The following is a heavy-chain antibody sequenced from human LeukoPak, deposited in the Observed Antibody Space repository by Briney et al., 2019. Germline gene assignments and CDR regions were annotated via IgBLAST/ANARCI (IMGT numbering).Heavy chain of an antibody. CDR1: GYTFTSYG. D-gene: IGHD3-9*01. V-gene: IGHV1-18*04. Sequence: ASVKVSCKASGYTFTSYGISWVRQAPGQGLEWMGWISAYNGNTNYAQKLRGRVTMTTDTSTSTACMELRSLRSDDTAVYYCARDRGYDILTGYYYGHWFDPWGQGTLVTVSS. CDR2: ISAYNGNT. J-gene: IGHJ5*02. CDR3: ARDRGYDILTGYYYGHWFDP.